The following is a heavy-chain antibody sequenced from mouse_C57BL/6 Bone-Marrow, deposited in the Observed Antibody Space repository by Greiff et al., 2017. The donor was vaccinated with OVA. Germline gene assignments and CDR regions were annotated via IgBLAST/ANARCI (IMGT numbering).Heavy chain of an antibody. D-gene: IGHD1-1*01. V-gene: IGHV5-9*01. J-gene: IGHJ3*01. CDR3: ARQNYYGSSPLAY. CDR1: GFTFSSYT. Sequence: EVHLVESGGGLVKPGGSLKLSCAASGFTFSSYTMSWVRQTPEKRLEWVATISGGGGNTYYPDSVKGRFTISRDNAKNTLYLQMSSLRSEDTALYYCARQNYYGSSPLAYWGQGTLVTVSA. CDR2: ISGGGGNT.